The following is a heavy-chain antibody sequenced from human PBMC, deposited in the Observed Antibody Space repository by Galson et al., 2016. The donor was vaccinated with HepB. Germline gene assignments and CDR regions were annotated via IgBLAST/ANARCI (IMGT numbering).Heavy chain of an antibody. CDR1: GGTFSSFA. Sequence: SVKVSCKASGGTFSSFAISWVRQAPGQGPEWMGGIMPLYGTPNYAQNFQGRLPITADESTTTAYMELSSLTSEDTAVYYCAKPRGSHGYFDYWGQGTLVTVSS. V-gene: IGHV1-69*13. CDR3: AKPRGSHGYFDY. D-gene: IGHD1-26*01. CDR2: IMPLYGTP. J-gene: IGHJ4*02.